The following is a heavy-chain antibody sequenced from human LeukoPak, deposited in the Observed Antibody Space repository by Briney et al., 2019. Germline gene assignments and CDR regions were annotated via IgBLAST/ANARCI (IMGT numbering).Heavy chain of an antibody. CDR1: GLTVSSNC. CDR3: AKGRASTIFNHYFDC. V-gene: IGHV3-23*01. CDR2: ISGSGDNT. J-gene: IGHJ4*02. Sequence: GSLRLSCAASGLTVSSNCMSWVRQAPGKGLEWVSAISGSGDNTKHADSVQGRFTISRDNSKNTLYLQMISLRAEDTAVYYCAKGRASTIFNHYFDCWGQGTLLTVSS. D-gene: IGHD3-9*01.